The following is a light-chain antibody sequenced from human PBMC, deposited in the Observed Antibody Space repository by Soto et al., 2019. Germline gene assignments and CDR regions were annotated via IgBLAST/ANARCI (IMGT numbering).Light chain of an antibody. J-gene: IGKJ2*01. Sequence: EVVLTQSPGTLSLSPGERATLSCRASQSVSNKYLAWYQQKPGQAPRLLIFGSSDRATGIPDRCSGSGSGTDFTITISRREPEDFVVYYCHQYRSSPPYTFGQGTKLEIK. CDR2: GSS. CDR1: QSVSNKY. CDR3: HQYRSSPPYT. V-gene: IGKV3-20*01.